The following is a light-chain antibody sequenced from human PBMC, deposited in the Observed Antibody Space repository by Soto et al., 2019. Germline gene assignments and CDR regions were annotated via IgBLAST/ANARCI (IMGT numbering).Light chain of an antibody. CDR2: DAF. CDR3: QQRSNWPLT. CDR1: QSVGSS. V-gene: IGKV3-11*01. Sequence: TQSPSTLSSSAGERVTLSCRASQSVGSSLAWYQQRPGQAPRLLIYDAFIRATGIPARFSGSESGTDFTLTISSLEPEDFAVYYCQQRSNWPLTFGQGTRLEIK. J-gene: IGKJ5*01.